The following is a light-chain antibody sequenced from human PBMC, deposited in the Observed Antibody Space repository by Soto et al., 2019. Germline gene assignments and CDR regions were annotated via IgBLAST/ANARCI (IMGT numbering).Light chain of an antibody. CDR1: QSVSSN. V-gene: IGKV3-15*01. CDR2: GAS. CDR3: QQYNNWPWT. Sequence: EIVMTHAPSTVSLSPVGRATLSCRASQSVSSNLAWSQQKPGQAPRLLIYGASTRATGIPARFSGSGSGTEFTLTISSLQSEDFAVYYCQQYNNWPWTFGQGTTVDI. J-gene: IGKJ1*01.